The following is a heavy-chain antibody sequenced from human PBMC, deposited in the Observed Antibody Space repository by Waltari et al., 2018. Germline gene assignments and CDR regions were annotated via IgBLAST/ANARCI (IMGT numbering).Heavy chain of an antibody. CDR1: GFTFSRYG. Sequence: QVQLVASGGGVVQPGRSQRLSCAASGFTFSRYGMHWVRQAPGKGLEWVAVIWFDEYKKIYADSVKGRFTISRDNSNNTLYLQMNSLRVEDTAVYFCARDQSLLPLGPSISLVRGLIDALDIWGQGTMVTVSS. V-gene: IGHV3-33*01. CDR3: ARDQSLLPLGPSISLVRGLIDALDI. D-gene: IGHD3-10*01. CDR2: IWFDEYKK. J-gene: IGHJ3*02.